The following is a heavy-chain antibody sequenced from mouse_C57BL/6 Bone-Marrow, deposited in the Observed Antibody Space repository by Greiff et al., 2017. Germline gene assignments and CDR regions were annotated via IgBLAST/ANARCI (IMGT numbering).Heavy chain of an antibody. V-gene: IGHV5-6*02. J-gene: IGHJ3*01. CDR3: ARRPAWFAY. CDR1: GFTFSSYG. CDR2: ISSGGSYT. Sequence: DVKLVESGGDLVKPGGSLKLSCAASGFTFSSYGMSWVRQTPDKRLEWVATISSGGSYTYYPDSVKGRFTISRDNAKNTLYQQMSSLKSEDTAMYYCARRPAWFAYWGQGTLVTVSA.